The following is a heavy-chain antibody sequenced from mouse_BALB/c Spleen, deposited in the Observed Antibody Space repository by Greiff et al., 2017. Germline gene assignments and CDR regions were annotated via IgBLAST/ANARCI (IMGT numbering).Heavy chain of an antibody. CDR3: GRDYGSNPAWFAY. CDR1: GYTFTSYN. J-gene: IGHJ3*01. Sequence: QVQLQQPGAELVKPGASVKMSCKASGYTFTSYNMHWVKQTPGQGLEWIGAIYPGNGDTFYNQKFKGKATLTVDKSSSTAHMELLSLTSEDSAVYYCGRDYGSNPAWFAYWGQGTLVTVSA. D-gene: IGHD1-1*01. CDR2: IYPGNGDT. V-gene: IGHV1-12*01.